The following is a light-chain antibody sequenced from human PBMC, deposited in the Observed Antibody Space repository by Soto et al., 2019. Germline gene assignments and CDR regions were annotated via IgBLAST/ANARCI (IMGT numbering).Light chain of an antibody. CDR1: QSISSRY. V-gene: IGKV3D-20*02. CDR3: QQRSNWPLIT. CDR2: GAS. Sequence: EIVLTQSPGTLSLSPGERPTLSCRASQSISSRYLAWYQQKPGQAPRLLIYGASSRATGIPDRFSGSGSGTDFTLTISRLEPEDFAVYYCQQRSNWPLITFGQGTDWRL. J-gene: IGKJ5*01.